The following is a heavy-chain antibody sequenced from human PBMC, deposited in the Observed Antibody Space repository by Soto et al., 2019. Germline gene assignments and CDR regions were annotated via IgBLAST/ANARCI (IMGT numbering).Heavy chain of an antibody. Sequence: PGGSLRLSCAASGFTFSNYAMTWVRQAPGKGLEWVSAISATGVNTFYADSVKGRFTISRDNSKNTLYLQMNSLSAEVTAVYYCAKDSGSFDYWGQGTLVTVSS. V-gene: IGHV3-23*01. J-gene: IGHJ4*02. D-gene: IGHD3-10*01. CDR1: GFTFSNYA. CDR2: ISATGVNT. CDR3: AKDSGSFDY.